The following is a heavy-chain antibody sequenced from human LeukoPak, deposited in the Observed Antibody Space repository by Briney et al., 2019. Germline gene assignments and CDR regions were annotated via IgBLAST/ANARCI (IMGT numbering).Heavy chain of an antibody. CDR2: IYYSGST. CDR1: GGSISNYY. J-gene: IGHJ3*02. Sequence: SETLSLTCTVSGGSISNYYWSWIRQPPGKGLEWIGYIYYSGSTNYNPSLESRVTISVDTSKNQFSLKLSSVTAADTAVYYCARGGGYGDSQNRIGAFDIWGQGTMVTVSS. CDR3: ARGGGYGDSQNRIGAFDI. V-gene: IGHV4-59*01. D-gene: IGHD4-17*01.